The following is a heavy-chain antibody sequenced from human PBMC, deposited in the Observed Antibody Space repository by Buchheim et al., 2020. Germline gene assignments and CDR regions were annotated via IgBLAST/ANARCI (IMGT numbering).Heavy chain of an antibody. V-gene: IGHV4-31*03. CDR1: GGSISSGGYY. D-gene: IGHD5-18*01. Sequence: QVQLQESGPGLVKPSQTLSLTCTVSGGSISSGGYYWSWIRQHPGKGLEWIGYIYYSGSTYYNPSHKSRVTISVDTSKNQFSLKLSSVTAADTAMYYCARTWIPDQYYYYGMDVWGQGTT. J-gene: IGHJ6*02. CDR3: ARTWIPDQYYYYGMDV. CDR2: IYYSGST.